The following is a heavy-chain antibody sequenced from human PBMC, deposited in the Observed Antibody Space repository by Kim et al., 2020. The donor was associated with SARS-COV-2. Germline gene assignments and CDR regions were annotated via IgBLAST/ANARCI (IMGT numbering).Heavy chain of an antibody. V-gene: IGHV4-31*03. CDR2: IYYSGST. Sequence: SETLSLTCTVSGGSISSGGYYWSWIRQHPGKGLVWIGYIYYSGSTYYNPSLKSRVTISVDTSKNQFSLKLSSVTAADTAVYYCARGRITIFEVVTEFDYWGQGTLVTVSS. CDR3: ARGRITIFEVVTEFDY. D-gene: IGHD3-3*01. CDR1: GGSISSGGYY. J-gene: IGHJ4*02.